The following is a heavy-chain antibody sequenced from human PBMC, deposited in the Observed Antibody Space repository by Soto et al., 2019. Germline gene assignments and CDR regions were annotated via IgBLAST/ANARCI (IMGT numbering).Heavy chain of an antibody. Sequence: PGGSLRLSCAASGFTFSSYAMHWVRQAPGKGLEWVAVISYDGSNKYYADSVKGRLTISRDNSKNTLYLQMNSLRAEDTAVYYCARDRHYDILTGYYRGLYYYYGMDVWGHGTTVTVSS. V-gene: IGHV3-30-3*01. CDR2: ISYDGSNK. CDR3: ARDRHYDILTGYYRGLYYYYGMDV. J-gene: IGHJ6*02. CDR1: GFTFSSYA. D-gene: IGHD3-9*01.